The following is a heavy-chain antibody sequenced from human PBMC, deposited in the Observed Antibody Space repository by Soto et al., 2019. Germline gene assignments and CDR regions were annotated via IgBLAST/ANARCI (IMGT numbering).Heavy chain of an antibody. V-gene: IGHV4-61*01. CDR3: ARDGTIFGVVI. CDR1: GGSVSSGSYY. D-gene: IGHD3-3*01. Sequence: PSETLSLTCTVPGGSVSSGSYYWSWIRQPPGKGLEWIGYIYYSGSTNYNPSLKSRVTISVDTSKNQFSLKLSSVTAADTAVYYCARDGTIFGVVIWGQGTLVTV. J-gene: IGHJ4*02. CDR2: IYYSGST.